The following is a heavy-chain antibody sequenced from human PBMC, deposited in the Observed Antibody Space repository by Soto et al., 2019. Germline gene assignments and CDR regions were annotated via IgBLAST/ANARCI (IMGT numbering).Heavy chain of an antibody. Sequence: EVQVVESGGGSVQPGGSLRLSCAASGFTFSRYTMNWVRQAPGKGLEWLSYISGGGGTMSYADSVKGRVTISIDNAKNSLYLQMDSLRAGDTAVYYCARDKSGTYSFDYWGQGTLVTVSS. J-gene: IGHJ4*02. CDR2: ISGGGGTM. CDR1: GFTFSRYT. CDR3: ARDKSGTYSFDY. V-gene: IGHV3-48*04. D-gene: IGHD1-26*01.